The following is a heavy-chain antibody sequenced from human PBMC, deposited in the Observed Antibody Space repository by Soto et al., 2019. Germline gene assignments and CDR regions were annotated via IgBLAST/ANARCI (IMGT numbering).Heavy chain of an antibody. V-gene: IGHV1-69*06. CDR2: IIPIFGTA. J-gene: IGHJ6*02. D-gene: IGHD5-12*01. CDR3: ARQRDGDGYNWDYYGMDV. CDR1: GRSFSNYS. Sequence: AAVQVAYKASGRSFSNYSISWVRQAPGQGLEWMGGIIPIFGTANYAQKFQGRVTITADKSTSTAYMELSSLRSEDTAVYYCARQRDGDGYNWDYYGMDVWRQGTTVIVS.